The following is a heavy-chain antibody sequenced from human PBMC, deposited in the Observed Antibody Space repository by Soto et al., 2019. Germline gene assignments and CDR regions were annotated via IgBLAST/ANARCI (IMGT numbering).Heavy chain of an antibody. V-gene: IGHV3-9*01. Sequence: VQLVESGGGLVQSGGSLRLSCAASGFTFDDYAIHWVRQAPGKGLEWVSGISWNGAATGYMNSVKGRFSISRDNTKNTLYLQMNSLRSEDTAVYYCANLPLYGSGFDCWGQGTLVTVSS. J-gene: IGHJ4*02. CDR1: GFTFDDYA. CDR2: ISWNGAAT. CDR3: ANLPLYGSGFDC. D-gene: IGHD3-10*01.